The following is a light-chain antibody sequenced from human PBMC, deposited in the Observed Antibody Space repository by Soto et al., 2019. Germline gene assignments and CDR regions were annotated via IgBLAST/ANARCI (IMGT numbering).Light chain of an antibody. J-gene: IGKJ2*03. V-gene: IGKV3-15*01. CDR2: GAS. Sequence: ETVRTQSPDTLSVSPGESATLSCRASQDVSTNLAWFHHKPGQTPRLVLYGASKRATGIPARFSGSGSGRHFTLTISSLQSEDFGVYYCQHYNNWPPYSFGQGTKVDIK. CDR1: QDVSTN. CDR3: QHYNNWPPYS.